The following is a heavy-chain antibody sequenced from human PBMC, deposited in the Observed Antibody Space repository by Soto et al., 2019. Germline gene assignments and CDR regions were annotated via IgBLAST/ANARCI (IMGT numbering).Heavy chain of an antibody. D-gene: IGHD2-8*01. CDR1: GGTFSSYA. CDR2: IIPIFGTA. V-gene: IGHV1-69*13. J-gene: IGHJ4*02. CDR3: ASEFVGYCTNGVCYTGHY. Sequence: ASVKVSCKASGGTFSSYAISWVRQAPGQGLEWMGGIIPIFGTANYAQKFQGRVTITADESTSTAYMELSSLRSEDTAVYYCASEFVGYCTNGVCYTGHYWGQGTLVTVSS.